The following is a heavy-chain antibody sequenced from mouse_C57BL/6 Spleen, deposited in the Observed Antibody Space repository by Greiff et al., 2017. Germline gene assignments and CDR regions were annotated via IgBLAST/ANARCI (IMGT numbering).Heavy chain of an antibody. J-gene: IGHJ3*01. CDR3: TECYDGYFPWFAY. Sequence: EVKLVESGGGLVQPGGSMKLSCVASGFTFSNYWMNWVRQSPEKGLEWVAQIRLKSDNYATHYAESVKGRFTISRDDSKSSVYLQMNNLRAEYTGIYYCTECYDGYFPWFAYWGQGTLVTVSA. D-gene: IGHD2-3*01. V-gene: IGHV6-3*01. CDR2: IRLKSDNYAT. CDR1: GFTFSNYW.